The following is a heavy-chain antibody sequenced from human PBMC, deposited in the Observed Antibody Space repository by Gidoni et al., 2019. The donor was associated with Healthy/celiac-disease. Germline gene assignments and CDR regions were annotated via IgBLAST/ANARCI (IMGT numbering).Heavy chain of an antibody. CDR1: GFTFSSYG. D-gene: IGHD2-21*02. Sequence: QVQLVESGGGVVQPGRSLRLSCAASGFTFSSYGMHWVRQAPGKGLEWVAVIWYDGSNKYYADSVKGRFTISRDNSKNTLYLQMNSLRAEDTAVYYCARDRCGDCYTYYFDYWGQGTLVTVSS. V-gene: IGHV3-33*01. CDR3: ARDRCGDCYTYYFDY. CDR2: IWYDGSNK. J-gene: IGHJ4*02.